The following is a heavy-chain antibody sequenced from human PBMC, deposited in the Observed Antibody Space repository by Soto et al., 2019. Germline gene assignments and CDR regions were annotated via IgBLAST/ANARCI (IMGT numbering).Heavy chain of an antibody. CDR2: ISAYNGNT. CDR3: ARYGGQHARYYYGMDV. J-gene: IGHJ6*02. D-gene: IGHD3-16*01. V-gene: IGHV1-18*04. Sequence: QVQLVQSGAEVKKPGASVKVSCKASGYTFTSYGISWVRQAPGQGLEWMGWISAYNGNTNYAQKLQGRVTMTTDTSTSTAYMVLRSLRSDDTAVYYCARYGGQHARYYYGMDVWGQGTTVTVSS. CDR1: GYTFTSYG.